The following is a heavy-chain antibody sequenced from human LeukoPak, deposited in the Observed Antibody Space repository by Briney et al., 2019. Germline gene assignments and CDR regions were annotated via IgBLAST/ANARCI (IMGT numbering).Heavy chain of an antibody. Sequence: GGSLRLSCAASGFTFSSYAMIWVRQAPGKGLEWASAISGSGGSTYYADSVKGRFTISRDNFKNTLYLQMNSLRAEDTAVYYCAKDSLRDTVTINLGHHYWGQGTLVTVSS. CDR1: GFTFSSYA. D-gene: IGHD4-11*01. CDR2: ISGSGGST. V-gene: IGHV3-23*01. CDR3: AKDSLRDTVTINLGHHY. J-gene: IGHJ4*02.